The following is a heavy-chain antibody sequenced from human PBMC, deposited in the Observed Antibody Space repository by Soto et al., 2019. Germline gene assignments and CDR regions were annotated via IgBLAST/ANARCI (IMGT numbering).Heavy chain of an antibody. CDR3: ARESHDILTGPPWVWYFDL. CDR2: INDRGSI. CDR1: GGSFSGYY. J-gene: IGHJ2*01. V-gene: IGHV4-34*01. Sequence: QVQLQQWGAGPLRPLETLSLTCGVSGGSFSGYYWAWLRQSPGKGLEWIGEINDRGSINYNPSLKSRVSISVDTSKNHYSLNLRSVTAADTAVYYCARESHDILTGPPWVWYFDLWGRRTLVTVSS. D-gene: IGHD3-9*01.